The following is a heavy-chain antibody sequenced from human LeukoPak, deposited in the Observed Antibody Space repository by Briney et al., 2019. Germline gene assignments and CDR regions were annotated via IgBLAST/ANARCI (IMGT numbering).Heavy chain of an antibody. CDR1: GGSISSYY. V-gene: IGHV4-59*08. J-gene: IGHJ6*02. D-gene: IGHD4-17*01. CDR3: ARTLYGDYPNYCYYGMDV. Sequence: PSETLSLTCTVSGGSISSYYWSWIRQPPGKGLEWIGYIYYSGSTNYNPSLKSRVTISVDTSKNQLSLKLSSATAADTAVYYCARTLYGDYPNYCYYGMDVWGQGTTVTVSS. CDR2: IYYSGST.